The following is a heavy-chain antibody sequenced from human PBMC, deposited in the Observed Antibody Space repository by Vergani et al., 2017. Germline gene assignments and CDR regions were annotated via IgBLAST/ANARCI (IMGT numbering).Heavy chain of an antibody. Sequence: QVQLVESGGGVVQPGRSLRLSCAASGFTFSSYGMHWVRQAPGKGLEWVAVIWYDGSNKYYADSVKGRFTISRDNSKNTLYLQMNSLRAEDTAVYYCARERYYDYIWGSHIDALDIWGQGTMVSVSS. V-gene: IGHV3-33*01. D-gene: IGHD3-16*01. CDR3: ARERYYDYIWGSHIDALDI. J-gene: IGHJ3*02. CDR1: GFTFSSYG. CDR2: IWYDGSNK.